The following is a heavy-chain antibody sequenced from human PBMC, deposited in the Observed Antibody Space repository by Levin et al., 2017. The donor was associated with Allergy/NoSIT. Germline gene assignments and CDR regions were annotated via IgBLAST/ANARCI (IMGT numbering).Heavy chain of an antibody. V-gene: IGHV3-23*01. CDR2: IKGGNGGT. J-gene: IGHJ4*02. CDR3: AKLNWRDETSG. Sequence: GGSLRLSCAASGIALSDYAISWVRQAPGKGLEWVSGIKGGNGGTYYADSVKGRFTVSRDISKNTLYLQMSGLRVDDTGIYYCAKLNWRDETSGWGQGTLVTVSS. CDR1: GIALSDYA. D-gene: IGHD1-20*01.